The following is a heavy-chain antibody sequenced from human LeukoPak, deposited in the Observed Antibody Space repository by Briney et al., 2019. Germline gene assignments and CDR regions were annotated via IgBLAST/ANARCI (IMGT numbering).Heavy chain of an antibody. J-gene: IGHJ4*02. CDR1: GFTFSSYA. CDR2: ISGSGGST. V-gene: IGHV3-23*01. D-gene: IGHD4-17*01. CDR3: AKDLETVTTLPENNNNDY. Sequence: GGSLRLSCAASGFTFSSYAMSWVRQAPGKGLEWVSAISGSGGSTYYADSVKGRFTISRDNSKNTLYLQMNSLRAEDTAVYYCAKDLETVTTLPENNNNDYWGQGTLVTVSS.